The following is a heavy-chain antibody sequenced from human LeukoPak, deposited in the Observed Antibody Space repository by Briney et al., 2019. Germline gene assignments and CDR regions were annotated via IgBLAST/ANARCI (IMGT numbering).Heavy chain of an antibody. V-gene: IGHV3-30-3*01. CDR2: ITYDGSNE. Sequence: GGSLRLSCAVSGFTFSSYAMHWVRQAPGKGLEWVAVITYDGSNEYYADSMKGRFTISRDNSKNTLYLQMNSLRAEDTAVYFCARGLVGAATSYFDYWGQGTLVTVSS. J-gene: IGHJ4*02. CDR1: GFTFSSYA. D-gene: IGHD1-26*01. CDR3: ARGLVGAATSYFDY.